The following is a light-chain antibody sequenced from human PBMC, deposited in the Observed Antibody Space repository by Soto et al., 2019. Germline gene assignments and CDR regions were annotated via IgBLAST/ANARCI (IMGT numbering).Light chain of an antibody. V-gene: IGKV3-15*01. J-gene: IGKJ4*01. Sequence: EIVMTQSPATLSVSPGERATLSCRASQSVSSNLAWYQQKPGQAPRLLIYGASTRATGIPARFSGSGSGTEFTLTLSSLQSEDFAVYDCQQYNNWPPQLTFGGGTKVEIK. CDR3: QQYNNWPPQLT. CDR1: QSVSSN. CDR2: GAS.